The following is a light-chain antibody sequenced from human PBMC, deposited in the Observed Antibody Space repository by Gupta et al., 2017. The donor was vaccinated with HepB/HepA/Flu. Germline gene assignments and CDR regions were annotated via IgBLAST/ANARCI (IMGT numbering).Light chain of an antibody. J-gene: IGKJ1*01. Sequence: DIQMTQSPSTLSASVGDRVTITCRASQSISSWLAWYQQKPGKAPKLLIYKASSLESGVPSRFSGSGSGTEFTLTISSLQPDDFATYYCQQYNSYQKTFGQGTKVEIE. CDR2: KAS. CDR1: QSISSW. CDR3: QQYNSYQKT. V-gene: IGKV1-5*03.